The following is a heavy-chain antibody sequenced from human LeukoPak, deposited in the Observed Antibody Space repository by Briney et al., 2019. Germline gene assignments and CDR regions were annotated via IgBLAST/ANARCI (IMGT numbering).Heavy chain of an antibody. CDR1: GGSISSGNW. D-gene: IGHD4-17*01. CDR3: ARNGYYSIDY. CDR2: IYHAGGT. J-gene: IGHJ4*02. Sequence: SEPLSLTCTVSGGSISSGNWWSWVRQPPGNGLEWIAAIYHAGGTNYNPSLKSRVTISVDKSKNQLSLKLSSVTAADTAVYYCARNGYYSIDYWGQGTLVTVPS. V-gene: IGHV4-4*02.